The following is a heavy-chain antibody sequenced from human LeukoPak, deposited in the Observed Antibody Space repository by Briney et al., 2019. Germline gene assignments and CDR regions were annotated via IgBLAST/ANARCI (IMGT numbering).Heavy chain of an antibody. CDR3: ARDRHVPGLYYYYMDV. D-gene: IGHD6-6*01. V-gene: IGHV3-48*01. Sequence: GSLRLSCAASGFTFSSYSMNWVRQAPGKGLESVSYISSSSATIFYADSVKGRFTISRDNAKNSLYLQMNSLRPEDTAVYFCARDRHVPGLYYYYMDVWGKGTTVTVSS. CDR2: ISSSSATI. CDR1: GFTFSSYS. J-gene: IGHJ6*03.